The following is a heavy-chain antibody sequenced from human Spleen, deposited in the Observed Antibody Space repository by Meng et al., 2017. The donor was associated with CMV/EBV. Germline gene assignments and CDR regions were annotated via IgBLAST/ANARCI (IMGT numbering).Heavy chain of an antibody. Sequence: GSLRLSCAVYGGSFGGYYWTWIRQPPGKGLEWIGEIHHTGSTRFHPSLKSRVTISADTSKNQFSLKLSSVTAADTAVYYCASRPPGRRIYGMDVWGQGTTVTVSS. V-gene: IGHV4-34*01. CDR2: IHHTGST. D-gene: IGHD2-15*01. CDR3: ASRPPGRRIYGMDV. CDR1: GGSFGGYY. J-gene: IGHJ6*02.